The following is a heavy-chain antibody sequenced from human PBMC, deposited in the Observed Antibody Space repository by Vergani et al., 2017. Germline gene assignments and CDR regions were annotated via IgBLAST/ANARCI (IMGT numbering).Heavy chain of an antibody. V-gene: IGHV4-34*01. J-gene: IGHJ5*02. Sequence: QVQLQQWGAGLLKPSETLSLTCAVYGGSFSGYYWSWIRQPPGKGLEWIGEINHSGSTNYNPSLKSRVTISVDTSKNQFSLKLSSVTAADTAVYYCARGSRELRRYPTTNWFDPWGQGTLVTVSS. CDR1: GGSFSGYY. CDR2: INHSGST. D-gene: IGHD1-26*01. CDR3: ARGSRELRRYPTTNWFDP.